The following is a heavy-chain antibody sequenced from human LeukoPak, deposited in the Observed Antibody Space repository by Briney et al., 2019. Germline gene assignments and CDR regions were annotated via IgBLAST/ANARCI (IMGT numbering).Heavy chain of an antibody. D-gene: IGHD1-1*01. J-gene: IGHJ5*02. CDR3: ARGLGEGYPVS. Sequence: KPSETLSLICAVHGGPFSGFYWTWMRQPPGKGPEWIGEINHSRGTGYNPSLRRRITISQDTSKNQFSKKFTSVTAADTAVYYCARGLGEGYPVSWGQGTLVIVSS. CDR2: INHSRGT. V-gene: IGHV4-34*01. CDR1: GGPFSGFY.